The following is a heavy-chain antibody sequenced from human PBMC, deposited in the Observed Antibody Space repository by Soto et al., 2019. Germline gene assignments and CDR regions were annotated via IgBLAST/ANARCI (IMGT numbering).Heavy chain of an antibody. V-gene: IGHV3-33*01. D-gene: IGHD6-13*01. CDR1: GFTFSSYG. CDR3: ARYIAAAGLYYYYGMDV. CDR2: IWYDGSNK. Sequence: QVQLVESGGGVVQPGRSLRLSCAASGFTFSSYGMHWVRQAPGKGLAWVAVIWYDGSNKYYADSVKGRFTISRDNSKNTLYLQMNSLSAEETAVYYGARYIAAAGLYYYYGMDVWGQGTTVTVSS. J-gene: IGHJ6*02.